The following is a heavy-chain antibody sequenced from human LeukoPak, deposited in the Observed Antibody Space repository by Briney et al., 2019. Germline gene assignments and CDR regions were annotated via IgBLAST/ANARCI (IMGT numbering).Heavy chain of an antibody. CDR1: GGSISDNY. V-gene: IGHV4-4*09. CDR2: IYSSGGT. Sequence: SSETLSLTCTVSGGSISDNYWSWIRQPPGKGLEWIGYIYSSGGTSYNPSLQSRVTISEDKSKNQFSLGLTSVTAADTAVYYCARRRFAVPGTVWFDPWGQGTLVTVSS. J-gene: IGHJ5*02. CDR3: ARRRFAVPGTVWFDP. D-gene: IGHD6-19*01.